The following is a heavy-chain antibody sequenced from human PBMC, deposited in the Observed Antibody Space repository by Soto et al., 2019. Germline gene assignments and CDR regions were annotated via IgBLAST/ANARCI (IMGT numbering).Heavy chain of an antibody. CDR2: IDPSDSYT. Sequence: GESLKISCKGSGYSFTSYWISRVRQMPGKGLEWMGRIDPSDSYTNYSPSFQGHVTISADKSISTAYLQWSSLKASDTAMYYCARSWLCSGGSCYSNWFDPWGQGTLVTVSS. CDR3: ARSWLCSGGSCYSNWFDP. CDR1: GYSFTSYW. D-gene: IGHD2-15*01. V-gene: IGHV5-10-1*01. J-gene: IGHJ5*02.